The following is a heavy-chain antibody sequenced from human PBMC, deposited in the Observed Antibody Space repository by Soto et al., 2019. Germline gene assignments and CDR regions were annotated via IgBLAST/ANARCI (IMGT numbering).Heavy chain of an antibody. CDR3: ARVLGAPLYYFDY. V-gene: IGHV4-38-2*02. J-gene: IGHJ4*02. D-gene: IGHD1-26*01. CDR1: GYSISIGNY. CDR2: IYRSGST. Sequence: PPETLSLTCPVSGYSISIGNYWGWIRQPPGKRLEWIGSIYRSGSTYYNPSLRSRATISVDTSKNQFSLKLSSVTAADTAVYYCARVLGAPLYYFDYWGQGILVTVSS.